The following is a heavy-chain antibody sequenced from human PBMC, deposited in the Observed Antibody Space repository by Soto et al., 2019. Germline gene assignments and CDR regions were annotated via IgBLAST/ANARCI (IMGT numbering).Heavy chain of an antibody. CDR1: GFAIRSNA. CDR2: ISFEGSYK. Sequence: GGSLRLSCEASGFAIRSNAIHWVRQAPGKGLEWVAVISFEGSYKYYADSVKGRFTVSRDNSKNTVSLQMDSLTGEDSALYYCVRAAGIAAAGSSQGVLWGQGTLVTVS. CDR3: VRAAGIAAAGSSQGVL. V-gene: IGHV3-30*04. D-gene: IGHD6-13*01. J-gene: IGHJ4*02.